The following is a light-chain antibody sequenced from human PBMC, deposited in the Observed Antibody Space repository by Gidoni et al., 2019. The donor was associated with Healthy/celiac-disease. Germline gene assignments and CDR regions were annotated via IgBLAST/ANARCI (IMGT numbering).Light chain of an antibody. J-gene: IGLJ2*01. Sequence: SYELTPPPSVSVSPGQTASITCPGDKLGDKYACWYQQKPGQSPMLVIYQDSKRPSGIPERFSGSNSGNTATLTISGTQAMDDADYYSQAWDSSTASVVFGGGTKLTVL. CDR1: KLGDKY. CDR2: QDS. V-gene: IGLV3-1*01. CDR3: QAWDSSTASVV.